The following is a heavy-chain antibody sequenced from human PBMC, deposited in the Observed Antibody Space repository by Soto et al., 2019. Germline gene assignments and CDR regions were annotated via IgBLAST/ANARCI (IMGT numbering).Heavy chain of an antibody. Sequence: SVKVSCKASGGTFSSYAISWVRQAPGQGLEWMGGIIPIFGTANYAQKFQGRVTITADESTSTAYMELSSLRSEDTAVYYCARDESATAMVWDGMDAWGQGTTVTVSS. V-gene: IGHV1-69*13. CDR2: IIPIFGTA. CDR3: ARDESATAMVWDGMDA. D-gene: IGHD5-18*01. J-gene: IGHJ6*02. CDR1: GGTFSSYA.